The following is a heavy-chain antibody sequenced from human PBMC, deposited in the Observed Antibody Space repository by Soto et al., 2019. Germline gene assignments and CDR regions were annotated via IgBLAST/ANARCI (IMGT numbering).Heavy chain of an antibody. CDR1: GFIFSNYV. CDR2: MSYDGTTK. V-gene: IGHV3-30-3*01. Sequence: QVQLVESGGGVVQPGRSLRLSCAASGFIFSNYVMYWVRQAPGKGLEWVAFMSYDGTTKSYADSVKGRFTISRDNSQNTLYLQMNSLRPEDTGVYYCAREVLWSRYFDYGGQGTLVTVSS. J-gene: IGHJ4*02. D-gene: IGHD3-10*01. CDR3: AREVLWSRYFDY.